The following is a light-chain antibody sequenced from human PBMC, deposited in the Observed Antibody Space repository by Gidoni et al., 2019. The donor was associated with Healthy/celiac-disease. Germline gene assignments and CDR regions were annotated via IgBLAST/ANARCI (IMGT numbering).Light chain of an antibody. Sequence: DIQMTQSPSSLSASVADRVTITCRASQGISNYLAWYQQKPGKVPKRLIYAASTLQSGVPSRFSGRGSGTDFTLTISSLQPEDVATYYCQKYNSAPPPYTFGQGTKLEIK. CDR3: QKYNSAPPPYT. CDR2: AAS. J-gene: IGKJ2*01. V-gene: IGKV1-27*01. CDR1: QGISNY.